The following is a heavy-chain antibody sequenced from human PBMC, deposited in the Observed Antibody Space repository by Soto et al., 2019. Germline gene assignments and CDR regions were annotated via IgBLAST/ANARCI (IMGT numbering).Heavy chain of an antibody. V-gene: IGHV4-30-4*01. CDR2: IYKSATT. CDR3: ARGRYCLTGRCFPNWFDS. D-gene: IGHD2-15*01. Sequence: PSETLSLTCSVSGDSISTVDYFWAWIRQPPGQALEYIGYIYKSATTYYNPSFESRVAISLDTSKSQFSLNVTSVTAADTAVYFSARGRYCLTGRCFPNWFDSWGQGTRVTVSS. J-gene: IGHJ5*01. CDR1: GDSISTVDYF.